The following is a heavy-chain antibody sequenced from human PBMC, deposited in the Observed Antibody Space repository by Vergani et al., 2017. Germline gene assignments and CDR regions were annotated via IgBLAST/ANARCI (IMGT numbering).Heavy chain of an antibody. J-gene: IGHJ4*02. CDR3: ARGSTYYDLWSGYYTEY. CDR2: INPNSGGT. CDR1: GYTFTGYY. V-gene: IGHV1-2*02. D-gene: IGHD3-3*01. Sequence: QVQLVQSGAEVKKPGASVKVSCKASGYTFTGYYMHWVRQAPGQGLEWMGWINPNSGGTNYAQKFQGRVTMTRDTSISTAYMELSRLRSDDTAVYYCARGSTYYDLWSGYYTEYWGQGTLVTVSS.